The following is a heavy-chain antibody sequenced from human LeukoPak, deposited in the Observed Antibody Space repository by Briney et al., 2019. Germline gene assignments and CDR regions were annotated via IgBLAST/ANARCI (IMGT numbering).Heavy chain of an antibody. D-gene: IGHD6-19*01. V-gene: IGHV3-64*01. Sequence: GGSLRLSCAASGFTFSRYAMHWVRQAPGKGLECVSAISSNGGSTYYANSVKGRFTISRDNSKNTLYPQMGSLRAEDMAVYYCARESATSAWLFDSWGQGTLVTVSS. CDR3: ARESATSAWLFDS. J-gene: IGHJ4*02. CDR2: ISSNGGST. CDR1: GFTFSRYA.